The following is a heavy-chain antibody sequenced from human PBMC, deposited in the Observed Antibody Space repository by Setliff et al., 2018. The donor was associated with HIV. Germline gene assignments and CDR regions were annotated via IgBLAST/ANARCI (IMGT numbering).Heavy chain of an antibody. D-gene: IGHD6-13*01. CDR3: ARGRGSSSSWPIDY. Sequence: PSETLSLTCTVSGGSISSYYWGWIRQPPGKGLEWIGYIYSSGTTQYNPSVESRVTMSLDTSRDQFSLKLSSVTAADTAVYFCARGRGSSSSWPIDYWGQGTLVTVSS. J-gene: IGHJ4*02. CDR1: GGSISSYY. CDR2: IYSSGTT. V-gene: IGHV4-4*09.